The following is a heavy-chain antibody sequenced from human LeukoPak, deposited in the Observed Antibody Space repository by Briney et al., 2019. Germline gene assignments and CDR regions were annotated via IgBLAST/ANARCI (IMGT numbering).Heavy chain of an antibody. D-gene: IGHD2-8*01. J-gene: IGHJ4*02. CDR3: AKGLYCTNGVCFPFDY. Sequence: GGSLRLSCAASGFTFSRDSMNWVRQAPGKGLEWVSAISGSGGSTYYADSVKGRFTISRDNSKNTLYLQMNSLRAEDTAVYYCAKGLYCTNGVCFPFDYWGQGTLVTVSS. V-gene: IGHV3-23*01. CDR1: GFTFSRDS. CDR2: ISGSGGST.